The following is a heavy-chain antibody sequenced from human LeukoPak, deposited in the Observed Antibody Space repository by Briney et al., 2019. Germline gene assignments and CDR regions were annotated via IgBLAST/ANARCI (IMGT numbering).Heavy chain of an antibody. Sequence: PSQTLSLTCTVSGGSISSGSYYWSWIRQPAGKGLEWIGRIYTSGSTNYNPSLKSRVTISVDTSKNQFSLKLSSVTAADTAVYYCARGRVTTFLRARPINWFDPWGQGTLVTVSS. CDR1: GGSISSGSYY. CDR3: ARGRVTTFLRARPINWFDP. D-gene: IGHD4-17*01. V-gene: IGHV4-61*02. CDR2: IYTSGST. J-gene: IGHJ5*02.